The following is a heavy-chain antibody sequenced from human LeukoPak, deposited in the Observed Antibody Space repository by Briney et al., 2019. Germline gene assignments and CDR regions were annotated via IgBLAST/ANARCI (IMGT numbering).Heavy chain of an antibody. CDR3: AKSTMVQGAPYYFDY. D-gene: IGHD3-10*01. J-gene: IGHJ4*02. Sequence: GGSLRLSCAASGFTFSSYAMSWVRQAPGKGRGWVSAISGSGGSTYYADSVKGRFTISRDNSKNTLYLQMNSLRAEDTAVYYCAKSTMVQGAPYYFDYWGQGTLVTVSS. CDR1: GFTFSSYA. CDR2: ISGSGGST. V-gene: IGHV3-23*01.